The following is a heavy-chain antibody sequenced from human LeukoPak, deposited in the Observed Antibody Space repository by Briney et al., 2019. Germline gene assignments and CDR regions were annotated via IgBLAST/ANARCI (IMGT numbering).Heavy chain of an antibody. CDR2: ISYDGSNK. CDR1: GFTFSSYG. CDR3: GSIGSSWYEDY. J-gene: IGHJ4*02. Sequence: GGSLRLSCAASGFTFSSYGMHWVRQAPGKGLEWVAVISYDGSNKYYADSVKGRFTISRDNAKNSLYLQMNSLRAEDTAVYYCGSIGSSWYEDYCGQGTLVTVSS. V-gene: IGHV3-30*03. D-gene: IGHD6-13*01.